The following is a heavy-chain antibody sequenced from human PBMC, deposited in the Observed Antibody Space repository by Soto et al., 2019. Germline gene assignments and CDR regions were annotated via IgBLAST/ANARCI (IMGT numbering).Heavy chain of an antibody. J-gene: IGHJ4*02. D-gene: IGHD2-2*01. CDR3: AASEVVPPSP. V-gene: IGHV3-23*01. CDR1: GFSFSSYA. Sequence: GGSLILSCAASGFSFSSYAMSLVRQAPGKGLEWVSAISGSGGSTYYADSVKGRFTISRDNSKNTLYLQMNSLRAEDTAVYYCAASEVVPPSPWGQGTLVTVSS. CDR2: ISGSGGST.